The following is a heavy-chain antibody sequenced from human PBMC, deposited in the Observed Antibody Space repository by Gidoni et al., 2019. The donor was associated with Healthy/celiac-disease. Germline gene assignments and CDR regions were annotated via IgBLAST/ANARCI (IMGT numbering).Heavy chain of an antibody. Sequence: QVQLVESGGGVVQPGRSLRLSCAASGFPFSSYGMHWVRQAPGKGLEWVAVISYDGSNKYYADSVKGRFTISRDNSKNTLYLQMNSLRAEDTAVYYCAKSGGYDWTLTDGYGMDVWGQGTTVTVSS. CDR1: GFPFSSYG. J-gene: IGHJ6*02. V-gene: IGHV3-30*18. CDR2: ISYDGSNK. D-gene: IGHD5-12*01. CDR3: AKSGGYDWTLTDGYGMDV.